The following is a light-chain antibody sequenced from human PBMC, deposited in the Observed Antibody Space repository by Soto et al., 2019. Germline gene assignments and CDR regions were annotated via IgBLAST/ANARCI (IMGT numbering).Light chain of an antibody. CDR2: DAS. J-gene: IGKJ1*01. CDR1: QDINIY. Sequence: DIQMTQSPSSLFASVGDRVTITCQATQDINIYLNWSQQKPGKAPILLIYDASNLEIGVPSRLRGSGSGIGCTLSISSLQTDDFSTYYFQEYKSGGWFGQGTKVEIK. CDR3: QEYKSGGW. V-gene: IGKV1-33*01.